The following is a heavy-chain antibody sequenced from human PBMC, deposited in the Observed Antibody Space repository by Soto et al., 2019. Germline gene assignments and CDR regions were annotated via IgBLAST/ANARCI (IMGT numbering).Heavy chain of an antibody. CDR2: ISSSGSFI. CDR3: AREPEGIAAALDY. CDR1: GFTFRTYG. J-gene: IGHJ4*02. D-gene: IGHD6-13*01. V-gene: IGHV3-21*01. Sequence: GGSLRLSCAASGFTFRTYGMNWVRRAPGGGLEWVASISSSGSFIYYADSVKGRFTISRDDAEKSLYLQMNSLRAEDTALYYCAREPEGIAAALDYWGQGTLVTVSS.